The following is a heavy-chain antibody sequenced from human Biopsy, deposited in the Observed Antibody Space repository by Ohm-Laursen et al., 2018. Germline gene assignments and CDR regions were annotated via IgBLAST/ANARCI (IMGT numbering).Heavy chain of an antibody. CDR1: GFTFSGCA. CDR2: TRDKANNYAT. D-gene: IGHD4-23*01. J-gene: IGHJ4*02. V-gene: IGHV3-73*01. CDR3: TRNGDGGNWDDFDY. Sequence: SLRLSCAASGFTFSGCAMHWVRQASGKGLEWVGHTRDKANNYATAYAASVKGRFTISRDDSENTVYLQMSSLTTGDTAVYYCTRNGDGGNWDDFDYWGQGTLVTVSS.